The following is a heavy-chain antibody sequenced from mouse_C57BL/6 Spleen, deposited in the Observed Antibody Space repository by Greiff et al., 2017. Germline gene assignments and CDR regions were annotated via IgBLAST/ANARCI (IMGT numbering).Heavy chain of an antibody. CDR3: ARHPYDCYSFAY. CDR1: GFTFSSYT. V-gene: IGHV5-9*01. CDR2: ISGGGGNT. D-gene: IGHD2-3*01. Sequence: EVKLVESGGGLVKPGGSLKLSCAASGFTFSSYTMSWVRQTPEKRLEWVATISGGGGNTYYPDSVKGRFTISRDNAKNTLYLQMVSLRSEDTALDYCARHPYDCYSFAYWGQGTLVTVSA. J-gene: IGHJ3*01.